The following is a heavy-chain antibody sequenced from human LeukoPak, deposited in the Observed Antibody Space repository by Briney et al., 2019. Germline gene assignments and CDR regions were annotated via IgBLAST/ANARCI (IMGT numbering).Heavy chain of an antibody. Sequence: GGSLRLSCVASGFTFSSYGMHWVRQAPGKGLEWVAVISYDGSNKYYADSVKGRFTISRDNSKNTLYLQMNSLRAEDTAVYYCAKDRSSGWYSDWGQGTLVTVSS. D-gene: IGHD6-19*01. CDR3: AKDRSSGWYSD. V-gene: IGHV3-30*18. CDR1: GFTFSSYG. CDR2: ISYDGSNK. J-gene: IGHJ4*02.